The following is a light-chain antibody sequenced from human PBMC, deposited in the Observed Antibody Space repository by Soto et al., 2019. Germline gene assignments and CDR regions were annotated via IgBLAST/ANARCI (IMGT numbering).Light chain of an antibody. Sequence: QSALTQPASVSGSPGQSITISCTGTSSDVGGYNYVSWYQQNPGKAPKLMIYDVTDRPSGISNRFSGSKSGNTASLTISGLQAEDEADYYCSSYTRNNTHWVFGGGTQLTV. CDR1: SSDVGGYNY. J-gene: IGLJ3*02. CDR3: SSYTRNNTHWV. V-gene: IGLV2-14*01. CDR2: DVT.